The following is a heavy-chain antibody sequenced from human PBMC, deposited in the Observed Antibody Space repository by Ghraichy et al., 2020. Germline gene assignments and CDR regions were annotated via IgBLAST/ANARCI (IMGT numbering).Heavy chain of an antibody. D-gene: IGHD2-2*01. V-gene: IGHV4-34*01. CDR3: ARGLRRYCSSTSCYYYYGMDV. CDR2: INHSGST. J-gene: IGHJ6*02. CDR1: GGSFSGYY. Sequence: SETLSLTCAVYGGSFSGYYWSWIRQPPGKGLEWIGEINHSGSTNYNPSLKSRVTISVDTSKNQFSLKLSSVTAADTAVYYCARGLRRYCSSTSCYYYYGMDVWGQGTTVTVSS.